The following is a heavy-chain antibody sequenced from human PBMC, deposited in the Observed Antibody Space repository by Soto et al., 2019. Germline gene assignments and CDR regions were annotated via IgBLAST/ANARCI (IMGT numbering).Heavy chain of an antibody. J-gene: IGHJ4*02. CDR2: ISAYNGKT. V-gene: IGHV1-18*01. Sequence: QVQLVQSGAEVKKPGASVKVSCKASGYTFTSYGISWVRQAPGQGLEWMGWISAYNGKTNYAQKFQGRVTMTTDTSTSTVYMELRSLRSDDTAVYYCTRDSFPAYGDYYYHFDYWGQGTLVTVSS. CDR1: GYTFTSYG. D-gene: IGHD4-17*01. CDR3: TRDSFPAYGDYYYHFDY.